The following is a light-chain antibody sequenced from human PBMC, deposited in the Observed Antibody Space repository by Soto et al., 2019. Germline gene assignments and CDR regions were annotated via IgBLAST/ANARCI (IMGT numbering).Light chain of an antibody. V-gene: IGKV1-39*01. J-gene: IGKJ2*01. CDR2: AAS. CDR3: QQSYTRPH. Sequence: DIQMTQSPSSLSASVGDRVTITCRASQSIASYLNWYQQRPGKAPKLLIHAASTLQSGVPSRFRGSDSESGTDFTLTISSLQPEDFATYYCQQSYTRPHFGQGTKVDIK. CDR1: QSIASY.